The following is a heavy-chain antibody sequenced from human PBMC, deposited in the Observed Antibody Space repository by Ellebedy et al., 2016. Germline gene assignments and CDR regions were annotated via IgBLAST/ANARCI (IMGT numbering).Heavy chain of an antibody. Sequence: ASVKVSCKASGYTFTGYYMHWVRQAPGQGLEWMGWINPNSGGTNYAQKFQGWVTMTRDTSISTAYMELSRLRSDDTAVYYCARGRSGRYCSGGSCYDYYYGMDVWGQGTTVTVSS. CDR3: ARGRSGRYCSGGSCYDYYYGMDV. V-gene: IGHV1-2*04. J-gene: IGHJ6*02. CDR1: GYTFTGYY. CDR2: INPNSGGT. D-gene: IGHD2-15*01.